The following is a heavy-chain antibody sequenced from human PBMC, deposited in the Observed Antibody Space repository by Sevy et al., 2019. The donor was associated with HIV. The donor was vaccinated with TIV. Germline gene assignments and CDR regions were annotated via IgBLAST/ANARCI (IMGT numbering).Heavy chain of an antibody. D-gene: IGHD6-19*01. CDR3: ARVQRASSASSVRGGFQH. CDR2: INHSGST. V-gene: IGHV4-34*01. CDR1: GGSFSGYY. Sequence: SETLSLTCAVYGGSFSGYYWSWIRQPPGKGLEWIGEINHSGSTNYNPSLKSRVTISVDTSKNQFSLKLSSVTAADTAVYYCARVQRASSASSVRGGFQHWGQCTLVTVSS. J-gene: IGHJ1*01.